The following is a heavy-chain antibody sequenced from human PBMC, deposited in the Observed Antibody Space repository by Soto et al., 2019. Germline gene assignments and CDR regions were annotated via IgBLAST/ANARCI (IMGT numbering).Heavy chain of an antibody. Sequence: GGSLRLSCAASGFTFSSYAMHWVRQAPGKGLEWVAVISYDGSNKYYADSVKGRFTISRDNSKNTLYLQMNSLRAEDTAVYYCARGRGYSYGLERDDWFDPWGQGTLVTVSS. D-gene: IGHD5-18*01. V-gene: IGHV3-30-3*01. CDR2: ISYDGSNK. J-gene: IGHJ5*02. CDR1: GFTFSSYA. CDR3: ARGRGYSYGLERDDWFDP.